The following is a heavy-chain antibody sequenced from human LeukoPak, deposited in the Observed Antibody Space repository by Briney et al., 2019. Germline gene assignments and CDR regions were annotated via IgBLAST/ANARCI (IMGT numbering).Heavy chain of an antibody. CDR1: GGTFSSYA. J-gene: IGHJ4*02. Sequence: SVKISCKASGGTFSSYAISWVRQAPGQGLEWMGGIIPIFGTANYAQKFQGRVTITADKSTSTAYMELSSLRSEDTAVYYCASGGMTTVTTFDYWGQGTLVTVSS. CDR2: IIPIFGTA. CDR3: ASGGMTTVTTFDY. V-gene: IGHV1-69*06. D-gene: IGHD4-11*01.